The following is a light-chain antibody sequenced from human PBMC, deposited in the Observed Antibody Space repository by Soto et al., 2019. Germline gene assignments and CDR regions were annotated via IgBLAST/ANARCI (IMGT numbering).Light chain of an antibody. Sequence: EILMTQSPSTRSVSADEIATFSCRDSQSVSSSYLAWYQQKPGQAPRLLIYGASSRATGIPDRFSGSGSGTDFTLTISSLQSEDFAVYYCQQYNTWRSISFGQGTRLEIK. CDR2: GAS. CDR1: QSVSSSY. CDR3: QQYNTWRSIS. J-gene: IGKJ5*01. V-gene: IGKV3D-15*01.